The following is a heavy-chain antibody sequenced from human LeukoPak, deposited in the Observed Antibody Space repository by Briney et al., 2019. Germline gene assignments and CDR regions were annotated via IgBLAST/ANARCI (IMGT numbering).Heavy chain of an antibody. CDR2: INHSGST. Sequence: SETLSLICAVYGASFSGYYWSWIRQPPGKWLEWIGEINHSGSTSYNPSLKSRVTISVDTSRNQFSLKLSSVTAADTAVYYCTRDQRSGYSGYDYYYYYYMDVWGKGTTVTVSS. V-gene: IGHV4-34*01. CDR1: GASFSGYY. D-gene: IGHD5-12*01. J-gene: IGHJ6*03. CDR3: TRDQRSGYSGYDYYYYYYMDV.